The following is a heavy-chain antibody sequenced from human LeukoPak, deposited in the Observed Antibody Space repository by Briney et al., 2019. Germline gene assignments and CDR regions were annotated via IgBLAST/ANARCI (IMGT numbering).Heavy chain of an antibody. Sequence: PSETLSLTCAVYGGSFSGYYWSWIRQPPGKGLEWIGEINHSGSTNYNPSLKSRVTISVDTSKNQFSLKLSSVTAADTAVYYCAREAGVTTGGYYFDYWGQGTLVTVSS. J-gene: IGHJ4*02. CDR1: GGSFSGYY. CDR3: AREAGVTTGGYYFDY. D-gene: IGHD4-17*01. CDR2: INHSGST. V-gene: IGHV4-34*01.